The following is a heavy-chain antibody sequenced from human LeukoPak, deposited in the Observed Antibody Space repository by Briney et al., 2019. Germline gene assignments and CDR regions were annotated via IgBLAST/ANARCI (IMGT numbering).Heavy chain of an antibody. CDR3: AKERDTAMVTIDY. J-gene: IGHJ4*02. Sequence: GGSLRLSCAASGVSFSSYGRHWVRQAPGKGLEWVAFIRYDGSNKYYADSVKGRVTISRDNSKNTLYLQMNSLRAEDTAVYYCAKERDTAMVTIDYWGQGTLVTVSS. CDR1: GVSFSSYG. D-gene: IGHD5-18*01. V-gene: IGHV3-30*02. CDR2: IRYDGSNK.